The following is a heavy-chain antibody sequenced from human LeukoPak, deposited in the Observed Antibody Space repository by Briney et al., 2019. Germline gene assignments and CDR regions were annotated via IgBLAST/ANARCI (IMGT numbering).Heavy chain of an antibody. Sequence: GGSLRLSCAASGFTFSSYSMNWVRQAPGKGLEWVSYISSSSSTIYYADSVKGRFTISRDNAKNSLYLQMNSLRDEDTAVYYCARGSNYYGSGSYYDYWGQGTLVTVSS. D-gene: IGHD3-10*01. CDR1: GFTFSSYS. V-gene: IGHV3-48*02. CDR3: ARGSNYYGSGSYYDY. J-gene: IGHJ4*02. CDR2: ISSSSSTI.